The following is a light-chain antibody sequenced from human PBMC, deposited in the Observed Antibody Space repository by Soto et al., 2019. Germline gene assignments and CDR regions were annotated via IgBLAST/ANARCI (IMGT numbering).Light chain of an antibody. CDR1: QSVSSY. J-gene: IGKJ4*01. V-gene: IGKV3-11*01. CDR2: DGS. CDR3: QQRRNWPPLT. Sequence: EIVLTQSPATLSLSPGERATLSCRASQSVSSYLAWYQQHPGQAPRLLLYDGSNRASGIPARFSGSGSGTDFTLTISSREPEDFEFDNYQQRRNWPPLTFGGGTKVEIK.